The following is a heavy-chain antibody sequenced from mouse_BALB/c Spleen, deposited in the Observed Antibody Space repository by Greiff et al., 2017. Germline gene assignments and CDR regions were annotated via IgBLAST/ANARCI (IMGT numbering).Heavy chain of an antibody. J-gene: IGHJ2*01. CDR2: ISYDGSN. D-gene: IGHD1-1*01. V-gene: IGHV3-6*02. Sequence: EVQRVESGPGLVKPSQSLSLTCSVTGYSITSGYYWNWIRQFPGNKLEWMGYISYDGSNNYNPSLKNRISITRDTSKNQFFLKLNSVTTEDTATYYCARGVYGSSFDYWGQGTTLTVSS. CDR3: ARGVYGSSFDY. CDR1: GYSITSGYY.